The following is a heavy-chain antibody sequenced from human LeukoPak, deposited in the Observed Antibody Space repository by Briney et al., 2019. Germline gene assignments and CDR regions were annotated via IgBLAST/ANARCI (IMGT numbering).Heavy chain of an antibody. D-gene: IGHD2/OR15-2a*01. Sequence: GGSLRLSCAASGFTVSSNYMSWVRQAPGKGLEWVSVLYNDGRSFYGDSVKGRFIIFRHNSENTLYLQMSSLRPEDTAVYYCARVPLHPTISSFDYWGQGTLVTVSS. J-gene: IGHJ4*02. CDR1: GFTVSSNY. CDR2: LYNDGRS. CDR3: ARVPLHPTISSFDY. V-gene: IGHV3-53*04.